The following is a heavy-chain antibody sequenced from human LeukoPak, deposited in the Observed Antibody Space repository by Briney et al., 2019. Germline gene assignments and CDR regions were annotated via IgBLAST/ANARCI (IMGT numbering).Heavy chain of an antibody. Sequence: GESLKISCQGSGHNFNTYWIGRVRQMPGKGLEWMGIIYPEDSNARYSPSFQGHVTISADKSISTAYLQWSTLKASDTATYYCARRGSSSSHFDSWGRGTQVIVSS. D-gene: IGHD2/OR15-2a*01. V-gene: IGHV5-51*01. J-gene: IGHJ4*01. CDR3: ARRGSSSSHFDS. CDR1: GHNFNTYW. CDR2: IYPEDSNA.